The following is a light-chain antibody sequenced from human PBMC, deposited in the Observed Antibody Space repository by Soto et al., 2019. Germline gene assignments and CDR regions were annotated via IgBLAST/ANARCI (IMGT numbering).Light chain of an antibody. CDR1: SGHRSYA. J-gene: IGLJ3*02. Sequence: QSVLTQSPSASASLGASVKLTCTLSSGHRSYAIAWHQQQPEKGPRYLMKLNSDGSHSKGDGIPDRFSGSSSGAERYLTISSLQSGDEADYYCQTWGTGIQVFGGGTKLPVL. CDR2: LNSDGSH. V-gene: IGLV4-69*01. CDR3: QTWGTGIQV.